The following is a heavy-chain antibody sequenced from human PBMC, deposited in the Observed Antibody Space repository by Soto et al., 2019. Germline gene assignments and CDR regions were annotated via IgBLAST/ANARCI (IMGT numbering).Heavy chain of an antibody. V-gene: IGHV3-74*01. CDR2: IHSDGCST. CDR3: AGGDKGAFDL. CDR1: GFTFSYYW. D-gene: IGHD2-21*02. J-gene: IGHJ3*01. Sequence: EVQLVESEGGLVQPGGSLRLSCAASGFTFSYYWMHWVRQAPGQGLVWVSRIHSDGCSTTYADSVKGRFTISRDNAKNTLYLQMNSLRAEDTAVYYCAGGDKGAFDLWGQGTMVTVSS.